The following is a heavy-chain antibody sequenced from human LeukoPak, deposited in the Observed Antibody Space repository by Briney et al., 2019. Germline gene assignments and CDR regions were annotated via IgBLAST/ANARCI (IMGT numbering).Heavy chain of an antibody. CDR2: IIPILGIA. CDR3: ASLVAARTTCYFDY. V-gene: IGHV1-69*04. CDR1: GGTFSSYA. D-gene: IGHD2-15*01. Sequence: ASVKVSCKASGGTFSSYAISWVRQAPGQRLEWMGRIIPILGIANYAQKFQGRVTITPDKSTSTAYMELSSLRSEDTAVCYCASLVAARTTCYFDYWGQGTLVTVSS. J-gene: IGHJ4*02.